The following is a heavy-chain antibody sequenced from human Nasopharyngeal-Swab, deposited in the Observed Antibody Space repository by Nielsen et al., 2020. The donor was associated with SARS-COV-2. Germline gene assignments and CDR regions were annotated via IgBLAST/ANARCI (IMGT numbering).Heavy chain of an antibody. V-gene: IGHV4-34*01. D-gene: IGHD5-12*01. CDR2: INHSGST. J-gene: IGHJ2*01. Sequence: SETLSLTCAVYGGSFSGYYWSWIRQPPGKGLEWIGEINHSGSTNYNPSLKSRVTISVDTSKNQFSLTLSSVTAADTAVYYCARGRKIVAARWYFGLWGRGTLVTVSS. CDR1: GGSFSGYY. CDR3: ARGRKIVAARWYFGL.